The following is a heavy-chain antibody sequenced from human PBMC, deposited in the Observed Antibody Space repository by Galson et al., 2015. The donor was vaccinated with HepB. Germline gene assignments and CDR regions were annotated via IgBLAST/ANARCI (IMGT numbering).Heavy chain of an antibody. V-gene: IGHV4-39*01. CDR2: IYYSGST. CDR3: ARTIDYGDWAGFDY. CDR1: GGSISSSSYY. J-gene: IGHJ4*02. D-gene: IGHD4-17*01. Sequence: SETLSLTCTVSGGSISSSSYYWGWIRQPPGKGLEWIGSIYYSGSTYYNPSLKSRVTISVDTSKNQFSLKLSSVTAADTAVYYCARTIDYGDWAGFDYWGQGTLVTVSS.